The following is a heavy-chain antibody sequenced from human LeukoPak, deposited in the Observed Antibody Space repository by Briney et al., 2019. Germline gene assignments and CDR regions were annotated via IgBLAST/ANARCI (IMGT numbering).Heavy chain of an antibody. CDR3: ARPLRGYSYGYDLHFDY. D-gene: IGHD5-18*01. CDR1: GYTFTSYA. Sequence: ASVKVSCKASGYTFTSYAMNWVRQSPGQGLEWMGWINTNNGNSMYAQGFTGRFVFSLDTSVSTEYLRINGLKAEDTAVYYCARPLRGYSYGYDLHFDYWGQGTLVTVSS. V-gene: IGHV7-4-1*02. CDR2: INTNNGNS. J-gene: IGHJ4*02.